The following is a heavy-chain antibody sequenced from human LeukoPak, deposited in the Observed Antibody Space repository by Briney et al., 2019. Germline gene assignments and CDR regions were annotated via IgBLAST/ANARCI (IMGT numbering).Heavy chain of an antibody. CDR3: ARGRLGELSPSDY. CDR1: GYTFTSYA. Sequence: ASVKVSCKASGYTFTSYAMHWVRQAPGQRLEWMGWINAGNGNTKYSQKFQGRVTITRDTSASTAYMVLSSLRSEDTAVYYCARGRLGELSPSDYWGQGTLVTVSS. V-gene: IGHV1-3*01. D-gene: IGHD3-16*02. J-gene: IGHJ4*02. CDR2: INAGNGNT.